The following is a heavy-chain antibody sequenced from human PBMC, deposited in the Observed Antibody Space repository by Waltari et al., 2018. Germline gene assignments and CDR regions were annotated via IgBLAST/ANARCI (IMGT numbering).Heavy chain of an antibody. Sequence: VHLVKSGAEMRKPGSSVKVSCKASGGTFGSYSIAWVRQAAGQGLEWLGGIIPIYGRPQYANNFQGRVTLTADASTTTVFLEMSGLRAEDTAIYFCARRDLGFAFDVWGQGTLVIVSS. V-gene: IGHV1-69*12. CDR1: GGTFGSYS. CDR2: IIPIYGRP. J-gene: IGHJ3*01. D-gene: IGHD1-26*01. CDR3: ARRDLGFAFDV.